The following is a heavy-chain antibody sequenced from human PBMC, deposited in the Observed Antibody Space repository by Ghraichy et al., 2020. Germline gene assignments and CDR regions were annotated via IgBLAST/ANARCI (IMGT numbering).Heavy chain of an antibody. V-gene: IGHV4-34*01. CDR3: AGEVCNGGVCYTKSSLFDY. J-gene: IGHJ4*02. D-gene: IGHD2-8*02. CDR2: IDYDGST. Sequence: SETLSLTCTVSGGSISGYYYCWIRQRQAKGLGWVGEIDYDGSTNYNPSLKRRVTISVDTSKNQFSLKLSSVTAAATAVYYCAGEVCNGGVCYTKSSLFDYWGQGTLVTVSS. CDR1: GGSISGYY.